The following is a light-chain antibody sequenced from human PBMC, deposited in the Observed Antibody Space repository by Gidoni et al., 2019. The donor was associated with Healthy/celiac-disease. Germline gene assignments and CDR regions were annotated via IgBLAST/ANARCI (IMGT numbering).Light chain of an antibody. V-gene: IGKV4-1*01. J-gene: IGKJ1*01. CDR1: QSVLYSANNKNY. CDR2: WAS. CDR3: QQYCSTPLT. Sequence: DIVMTQSPESLAVSLGERATVNCKSSQSVLYSANNKNYLAWYQQKPGQPPKLLMYWASTRESGVPDRFSGSGSGTDFTLTISSLQAEDVAVYYCQQYCSTPLTFGQGTKVEIK.